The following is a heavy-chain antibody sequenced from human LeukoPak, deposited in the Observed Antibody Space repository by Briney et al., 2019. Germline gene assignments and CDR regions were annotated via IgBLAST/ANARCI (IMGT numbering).Heavy chain of an antibody. D-gene: IGHD2-2*02. CDR1: GGTFSNYA. CDR2: ITPIFGTA. V-gene: IGHV1-69*13. CDR3: ARWAGYCSITNCYTAFDY. Sequence: SVKVSCKASGGTFSNYAINCVRQAPGQGLEWMGGITPIFGTANYAQRFQGRVTITADESTSTAYMELSSLRSEDTAVYYCARWAGYCSITNCYTAFDYWGQGTLVTVSS. J-gene: IGHJ4*02.